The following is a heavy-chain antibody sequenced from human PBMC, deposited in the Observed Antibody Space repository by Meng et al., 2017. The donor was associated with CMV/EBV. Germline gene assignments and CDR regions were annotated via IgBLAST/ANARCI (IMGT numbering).Heavy chain of an antibody. CDR1: GGSFSGYY. Sequence: SKTLSLTCAVYGGSFSGYYWSWIRQPPGKGLEWIGEINHSGSTNYNPSLKSRVTISVDTSKNQFSLKLSSVTAADTAVYYCARGLREFYYYYGMDVWGQGTTVTVSS. D-gene: IGHD3-10*01. V-gene: IGHV4-34*01. CDR3: ARGLREFYYYYGMDV. CDR2: INHSGST. J-gene: IGHJ6*02.